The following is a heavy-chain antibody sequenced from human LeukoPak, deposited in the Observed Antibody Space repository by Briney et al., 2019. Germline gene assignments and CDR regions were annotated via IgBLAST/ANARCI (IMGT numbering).Heavy chain of an antibody. Sequence: SETLSLTCAVYGGSFSGYYWSWIRQPPGKGLEWIWEINNSGSTNYNPSLKSRVTISVDTSMNQFSLRLSSVTAADTAVYYCARGGTTVVGNFDYWGQGTLVTVSS. CDR2: INNSGST. V-gene: IGHV4-34*01. CDR3: ARGGTTVVGNFDY. J-gene: IGHJ4*02. D-gene: IGHD4-23*01. CDR1: GGSFSGYY.